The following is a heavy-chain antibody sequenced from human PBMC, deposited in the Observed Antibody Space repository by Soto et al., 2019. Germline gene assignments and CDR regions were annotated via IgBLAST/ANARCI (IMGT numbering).Heavy chain of an antibody. Sequence: PGGSLRLSCAASGFTFGSYAMSWVRQAPGKGLEWISGIDYSGANTYYTDSVKGRFTISRDNSKNTLYLQMYSLSAEDTAVYYCAKDFKRQWLPRDAFDFWGQGTMVTLSS. D-gene: IGHD6-19*01. J-gene: IGHJ3*01. CDR3: AKDFKRQWLPRDAFDF. V-gene: IGHV3-23*01. CDR1: GFTFGSYA. CDR2: IDYSGANT.